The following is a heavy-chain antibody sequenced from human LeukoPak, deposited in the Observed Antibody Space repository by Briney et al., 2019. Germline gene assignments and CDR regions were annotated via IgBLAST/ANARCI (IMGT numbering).Heavy chain of an antibody. J-gene: IGHJ4*02. CDR3: ARPYNSLLYYFDY. V-gene: IGHV4-39*01. CDR2: IYYSGST. Sequence: SETLSLTCTVSGGSISSSSYYWGWIRQPPGKGLEWIGSIYYSGSTYYNPSLKSRVTISVDTSKNQFSLKLSSVTAADTAVYYCARPYNSLLYYFDYWGQGALVTVSS. CDR1: GGSISSSSYY. D-gene: IGHD1-20*01.